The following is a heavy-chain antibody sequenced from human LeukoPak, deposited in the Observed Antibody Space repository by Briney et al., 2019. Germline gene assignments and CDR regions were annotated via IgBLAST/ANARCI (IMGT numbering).Heavy chain of an antibody. CDR3: ARDLGYYDFWSGYGWFDP. V-gene: IGHV4-59*01. D-gene: IGHD3-3*01. J-gene: IGHJ5*02. CDR2: IYYSGST. Sequence: SETLSLTCTVSGGSISSYYWSWIRQPPGKGLEWIGYIYYSGSTNYNPSLKSRVTISVDTSKNQFSLKLSSVTAADTAVYYCARDLGYYDFWSGYGWFDPWGQGTLVTVSS. CDR1: GGSISSYY.